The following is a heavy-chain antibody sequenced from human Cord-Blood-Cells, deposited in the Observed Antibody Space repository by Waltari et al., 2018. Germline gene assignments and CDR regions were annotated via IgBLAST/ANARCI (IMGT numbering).Heavy chain of an antibody. CDR3: ARVGRFGGVFGY. CDR2: IIPIFGTA. Sequence: QVQLVQSGAEVKKPGSSVKVPCKASGSTFSSYAISWVRQAPGQGLEWMGGIIPIFGTANYAQKFQGRVTITADESTSTAYMELSSLRSEDTAVYYCARVGRFGGVFGYWGQGTLVTVSS. CDR1: GSTFSSYA. D-gene: IGHD3-16*02. V-gene: IGHV1-69*12. J-gene: IGHJ4*02.